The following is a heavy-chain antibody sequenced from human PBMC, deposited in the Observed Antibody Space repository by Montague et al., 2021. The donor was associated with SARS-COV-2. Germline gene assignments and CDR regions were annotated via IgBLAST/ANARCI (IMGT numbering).Heavy chain of an antibody. D-gene: IGHD3-9*01. CDR1: GYTLAELS. V-gene: IGHV1-24*01. CDR3: ATNDILTGYAYYYGMDV. CDR2: FDPKDAET. Sequence: XVKVSCKVSGYTLAELSMHWVRQAPGKGLEWMGGFDPKDAETIYAQKFQGRVTMTEDTSTDTAYMELSSLRSEDSAVYYCATNDILTGYAYYYGMDVWGQGTTVTVSS. J-gene: IGHJ6*02.